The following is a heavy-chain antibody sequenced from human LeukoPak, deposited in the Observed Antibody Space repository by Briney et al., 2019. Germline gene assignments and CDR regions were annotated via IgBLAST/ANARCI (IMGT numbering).Heavy chain of an antibody. CDR1: GFSLSTSGMC. D-gene: IGHD6-19*01. V-gene: IGHV2-70*11. Sequence: SGPALVKPTQTLTLTCTFSGFSLSTSGMCVSWIRQPPGKALEWLARIDWDDDKYYSTSLKTRLTTSKDTSKNQVVLTMTNMDPVDTAMYYCARTRASTGWYFDYWGQGTLVTVSS. CDR3: ARTRASTGWYFDY. CDR2: IDWDDDK. J-gene: IGHJ4*02.